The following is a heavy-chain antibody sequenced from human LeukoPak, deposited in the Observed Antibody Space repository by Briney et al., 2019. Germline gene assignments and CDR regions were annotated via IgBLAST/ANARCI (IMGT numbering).Heavy chain of an antibody. V-gene: IGHV1-69*13. J-gene: IGHJ6*03. Sequence: ASVKVSCKASGGTFSSYATSWVRQAPGQGLEWMGGIIPIFGTANYAQKFQGRVTITADESTSTAYMELSSLRSEDTAVYYCARGGYCSSTSCYEWWYYYYYMDVWGKGTTVTISS. CDR1: GGTFSSYA. D-gene: IGHD2-2*01. CDR2: IIPIFGTA. CDR3: ARGGYCSSTSCYEWWYYYYYMDV.